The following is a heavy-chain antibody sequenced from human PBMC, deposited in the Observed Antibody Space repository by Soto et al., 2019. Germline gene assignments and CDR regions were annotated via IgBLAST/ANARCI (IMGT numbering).Heavy chain of an antibody. CDR1: GDTFNSYG. Sequence: GASVKVSCKAPGDTFNSYGISWVRQAPGQGLEWMGGIVPMFGTTNLALKFEDRVTITADELTTTVYMEIRGLTSEDTAVYYCARDLADVHIWDAFDVWGHGTRVTVS. D-gene: IGHD6-13*01. J-gene: IGHJ3*01. CDR3: ARDLADVHIWDAFDV. V-gene: IGHV1-69*13. CDR2: IVPMFGTT.